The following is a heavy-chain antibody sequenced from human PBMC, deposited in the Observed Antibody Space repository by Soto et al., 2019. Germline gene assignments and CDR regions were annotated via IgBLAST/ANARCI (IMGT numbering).Heavy chain of an antibody. Sequence: LSLTCRVSGADINTYSWTWIRQPAGKGLEWIGRIYTSARINYNPSLKGRVTLSVDTSTNQVSLRLASVTAADTAIYYCARDREAGYNFYYGMDVWGQGTTVTVSS. J-gene: IGHJ6*02. CDR2: IYTSARI. D-gene: IGHD6-19*01. V-gene: IGHV4-4*07. CDR1: GADINTYS. CDR3: ARDREAGYNFYYGMDV.